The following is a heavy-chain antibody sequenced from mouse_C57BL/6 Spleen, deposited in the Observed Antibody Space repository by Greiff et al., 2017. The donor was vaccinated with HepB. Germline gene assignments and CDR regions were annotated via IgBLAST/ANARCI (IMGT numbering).Heavy chain of an antibody. Sequence: QVQLQQSGAELVKPGASVKISCKASGYAFSSYWMNWVKQRPGKGLEWIGQIYPGDGDTNYNGKFKGEATLTADKSSSTAYMQLSRLTSEDSAVYFCARSGTTVVAHWYFDVWGTGTTVTVSS. CDR1: GYAFSSYW. V-gene: IGHV1-80*01. CDR3: ARSGTTVVAHWYFDV. J-gene: IGHJ1*03. CDR2: IYPGDGDT. D-gene: IGHD1-1*01.